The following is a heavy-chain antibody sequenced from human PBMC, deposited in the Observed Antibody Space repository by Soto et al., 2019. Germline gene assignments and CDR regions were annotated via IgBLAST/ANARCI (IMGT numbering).Heavy chain of an antibody. Sequence: QVQLVQSGAEVKKPGASVKVSCKASGYSFSTYDINWVCQAAGQGLEWMGWVNPKSGNTDYAQRFRGRVTMTSNTSISTAYMELSALTTEDTAVYYCARPYCDSTSCYTDWFDPWGQGTLVTVSS. CDR1: GYSFSTYD. CDR2: VNPKSGNT. J-gene: IGHJ5*02. CDR3: ARPYCDSTSCYTDWFDP. D-gene: IGHD2-2*02. V-gene: IGHV1-8*01.